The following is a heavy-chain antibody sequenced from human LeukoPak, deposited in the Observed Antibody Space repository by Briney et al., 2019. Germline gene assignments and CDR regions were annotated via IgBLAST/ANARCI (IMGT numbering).Heavy chain of an antibody. CDR1: GYTFNNND. CDR3: ARGYSSGWSRLVS. J-gene: IGHJ4*02. Sequence: AAVTVSYKASGYTFNNNDIKWVRQAPGQGREGMGWMNPISGNTDFAQKFQGRVSITRDRAASTAYMELSRLRCEDMAVYYCARGYSSGWSRLVSWGQGTLVTVSS. CDR2: MNPISGNT. V-gene: IGHV1-8*01. D-gene: IGHD6-19*01.